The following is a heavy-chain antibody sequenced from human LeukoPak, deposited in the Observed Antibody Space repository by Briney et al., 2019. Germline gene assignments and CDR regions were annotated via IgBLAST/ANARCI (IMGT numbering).Heavy chain of an antibody. J-gene: IGHJ3*02. V-gene: IGHV1-69*13. CDR1: GGTFSNYA. Sequence: RASVKVSCKASGGTFSNYAINWVRQAPGQGLEWMGGIIPIFGTANYAQKFQGRVTITADESTSTAYMELSSLRSEDTAVYYCASSRARYSGSLDAFDIWGQGTMVTVSS. CDR3: ASSRARYSGSLDAFDI. CDR2: IIPIFGTA. D-gene: IGHD1-26*01.